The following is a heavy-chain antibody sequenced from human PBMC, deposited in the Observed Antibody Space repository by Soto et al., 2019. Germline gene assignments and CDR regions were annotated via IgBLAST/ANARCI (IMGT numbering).Heavy chain of an antibody. Sequence: QVQLVESGGGVVQPGRSLRISCAATGFSFNCYAMHWVRQAPGKGLEWVAMIANDGSSENYADSVRGRFIISRDNSKKPLLLQMNSLRPEDAATYYGGRESGANYGALWYFDLWGRGTLVTVSS. CDR3: GRESGANYGALWYFDL. CDR1: GFSFNCYA. D-gene: IGHD5-18*01. J-gene: IGHJ2*01. CDR2: IANDGSSE. V-gene: IGHV3-30-3*01.